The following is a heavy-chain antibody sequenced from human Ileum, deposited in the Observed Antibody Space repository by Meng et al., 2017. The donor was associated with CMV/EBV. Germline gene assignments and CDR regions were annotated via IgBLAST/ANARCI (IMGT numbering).Heavy chain of an antibody. D-gene: IGHD3-3*01. Sequence: QLPLQASGPGLVKPSETPSLPCTASGGSTNSSTYYWGWIRQPPGKGLEWIGSVYYSGTTYYNPSLKSRVNMSIDTSKNRFSLKLSSATAADTAVYYCARNVGFYSSQIAYWGQGALVTVSS. J-gene: IGHJ4*02. CDR1: GGSTNSSTYY. V-gene: IGHV4-39*07. CDR3: ARNVGFYSSQIAY. CDR2: VYYSGTT.